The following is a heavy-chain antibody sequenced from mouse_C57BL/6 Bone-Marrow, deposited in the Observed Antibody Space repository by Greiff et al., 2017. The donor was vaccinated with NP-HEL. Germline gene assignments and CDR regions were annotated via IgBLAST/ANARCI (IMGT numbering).Heavy chain of an antibody. CDR3: ARDRPTRADFAY. CDR2: IYPRSGNT. CDR1: GYTFTSYG. D-gene: IGHD2-10*01. J-gene: IGHJ3*01. Sequence: VQLQQSGAELARPGASVKLSCKASGYTFTSYGISWVKQRTGQGLEWIGEIYPRSGNTYYNEKFKGKATLTADKSSSTASMELRSLTSEDSAVYFCARDRPTRADFAYWGQGTLVTVSA. V-gene: IGHV1-81*01.